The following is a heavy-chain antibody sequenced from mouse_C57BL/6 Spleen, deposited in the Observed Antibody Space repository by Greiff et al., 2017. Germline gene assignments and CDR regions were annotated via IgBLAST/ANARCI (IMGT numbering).Heavy chain of an antibody. CDR2: ISSGGSYT. V-gene: IGHV5-6*01. CDR1: GFTFSSYG. Sequence: EVQVVESGGDLVKPGGSLKLSCAASGFTFSSYGMSWVRQTPDKRLEWVATISSGGSYTYYPDSVKGRFTISRDNAKNTLYLQMSSLKSEDTAMYYCARHVEVRGAMDYWGQGTSVTVSS. D-gene: IGHD2-14*01. CDR3: ARHVEVRGAMDY. J-gene: IGHJ4*01.